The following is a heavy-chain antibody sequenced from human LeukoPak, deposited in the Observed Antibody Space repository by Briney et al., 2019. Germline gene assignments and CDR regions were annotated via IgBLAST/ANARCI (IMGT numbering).Heavy chain of an antibody. V-gene: IGHV1-24*01. Sequence: ASVKVSCKVSGYTLTELSMHWVRQAPGKGLEWMGGFDPEDGETIYAQKFQGRVTMTEDTSTDTAYMELSSLRSEDTAVYYCATGPWAVGGFEFDYWGQGTLVTVSS. CDR2: FDPEDGET. CDR3: ATGPWAVGGFEFDY. CDR1: GYTLTELS. J-gene: IGHJ4*02. D-gene: IGHD3-10*01.